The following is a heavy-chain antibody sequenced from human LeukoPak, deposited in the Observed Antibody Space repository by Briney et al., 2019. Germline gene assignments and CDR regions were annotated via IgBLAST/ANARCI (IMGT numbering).Heavy chain of an antibody. V-gene: IGHV3-7*01. D-gene: IGHD3-16*01. CDR2: IKHNGDEL. Sequence: GSLRLSCAASGFIVSSNYMTWVRQAPGKGLEWVANIKHNGDELNYVDSVEDRFTISRDNAKNSLYLHMTSLRAEDTAVYYCARELRTFDSWGQGTLVTVSS. CDR1: GFIVSSNY. J-gene: IGHJ4*02. CDR3: ARELRTFDS.